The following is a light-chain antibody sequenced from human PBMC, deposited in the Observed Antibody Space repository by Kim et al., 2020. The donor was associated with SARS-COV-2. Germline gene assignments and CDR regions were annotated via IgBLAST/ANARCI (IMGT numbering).Light chain of an antibody. CDR2: KND. CDR3: AAWDESLSGRL. V-gene: IGLV1-47*01. J-gene: IGLJ3*02. CDR1: RSNIGINN. Sequence: QSVLTQPPSESGTPEQGVTISCSGSRSNIGINNVYWYQQLPGTAPKLLIYKNDQRPSGVPDRFSGSKSGTSASLAISGLRSDDEADYYCAAWDESLSGRLFGGGTQLTVL.